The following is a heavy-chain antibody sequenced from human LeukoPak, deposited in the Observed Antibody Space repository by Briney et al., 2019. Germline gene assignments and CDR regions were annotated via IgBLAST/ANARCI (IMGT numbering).Heavy chain of an antibody. CDR1: GYTFTSYD. CDR2: MNPNSGNT. D-gene: IGHD1-14*01. Sequence: ASVKVSCKASGYTFTSYDINWVRQATGQGLEWMGWMNPNSGNTGYAQKFQGRVTITRNTSISTAYMELSSLRSEDMAVYYCARGRIPNWFDPWGQGTLVTVSS. V-gene: IGHV1-8*03. J-gene: IGHJ5*02. CDR3: ARGRIPNWFDP.